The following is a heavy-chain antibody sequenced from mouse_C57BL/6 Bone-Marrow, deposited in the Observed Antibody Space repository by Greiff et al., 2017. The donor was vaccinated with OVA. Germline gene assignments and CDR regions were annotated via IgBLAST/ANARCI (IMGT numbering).Heavy chain of an antibody. CDR2: IHPNSGST. CDR3: ARPLYHHAFAY. J-gene: IGHJ3*01. Sequence: QVQLQQPGAELVKPGASVKLSCKASGYTFTSYWMHWVKQRPGQGLEWIGMIHPNSGSTNYNEKVKSKATLTENKSSSTADMQLSSLPSEDSAVDYCARPLYHHAFAYWGQGTLVTVSA. D-gene: IGHD2-1*01. V-gene: IGHV1-64*01. CDR1: GYTFTSYW.